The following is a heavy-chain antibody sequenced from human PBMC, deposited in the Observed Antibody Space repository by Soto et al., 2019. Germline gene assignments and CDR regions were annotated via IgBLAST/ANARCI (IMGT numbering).Heavy chain of an antibody. CDR1: GYSFTSYW. D-gene: IGHD5-12*01. J-gene: IGHJ4*02. CDR3: ARLKRDGYNSPPLYY. CDR2: IYPGDSDT. V-gene: IGHV5-51*01. Sequence: PGESLKISCKGSGYSFTSYWIGRVRQMPGKGLEWMGIIYPGDSDTRYSPSFQGQVTISADKSISTAYLQWSSLKASDTAMYYCARLKRDGYNSPPLYYWGQGTLVTVSS.